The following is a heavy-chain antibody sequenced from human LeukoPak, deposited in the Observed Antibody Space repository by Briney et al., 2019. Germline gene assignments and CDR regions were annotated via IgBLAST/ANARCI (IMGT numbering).Heavy chain of an antibody. CDR3: ARHEPGGDRFWSGYCCWFDP. V-gene: IGHV4-39*01. CDR2: IYYSGST. J-gene: IGHJ5*02. Sequence: PSETLSLTCTVSGGSISSSRYYWGWIRQPPGKGLEWIGSIYYSGSTYYNPSLKSRVTISVDTSKNQFSLKLSSVTAADTAVYYCARHEPGGDRFWSGYCCWFDPWGQGTLVTVSS. D-gene: IGHD3-3*01. CDR1: GGSISSSRYY.